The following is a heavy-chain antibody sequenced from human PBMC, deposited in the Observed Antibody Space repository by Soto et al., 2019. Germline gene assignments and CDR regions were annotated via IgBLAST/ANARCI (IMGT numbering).Heavy chain of an antibody. J-gene: IGHJ2*01. D-gene: IGHD6-25*01. CDR2: ISSSSSYI. CDR3: ARGRSRPLFWYFDL. V-gene: IGHV3-21*01. Sequence: EVQLVESGGGLVKPGGSLRLSCAASGFTFSSYSMNWVRQAPGKGLEWVSSISSSSSYIYYADSVKGRFTISRDNAKNSLYLQMNSLRAEDTAVYYCARGRSRPLFWYFDLWGRGTLVTVSS. CDR1: GFTFSSYS.